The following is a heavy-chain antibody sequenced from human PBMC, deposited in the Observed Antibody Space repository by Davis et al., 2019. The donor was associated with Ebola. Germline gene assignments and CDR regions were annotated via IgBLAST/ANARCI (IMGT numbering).Heavy chain of an antibody. Sequence: AASVKVSCKASGYTFTNYGISWVRQATGQGLEWMGWMNPNSGNTGYAQKFQGRVTMTRNTSINTAYMGLSSLRSEDTAVYYCARRERWGQEDYWGQGTLVTVSS. CDR3: ARRERWGQEDY. J-gene: IGHJ4*02. V-gene: IGHV1-8*02. D-gene: IGHD1-26*01. CDR2: MNPNSGNT. CDR1: GYTFTNYG.